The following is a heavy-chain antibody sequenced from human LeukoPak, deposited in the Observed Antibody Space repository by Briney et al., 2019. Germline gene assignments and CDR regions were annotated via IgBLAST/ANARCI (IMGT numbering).Heavy chain of an antibody. J-gene: IGHJ6*03. V-gene: IGHV1-18*01. CDR3: ARAARENYYYYYYMDV. Sequence: ASVTVSCKASGYTFTSYGISWVRQAPGQGLEGMGWISAYNGNTNYAQKLQGRVTMTTDTSTSTAYMELRSLRSDDTAVYYCARAARENYYYYYYMDVWGKGTTVTVSS. CDR2: ISAYNGNT. D-gene: IGHD6-6*01. CDR1: GYTFTSYG.